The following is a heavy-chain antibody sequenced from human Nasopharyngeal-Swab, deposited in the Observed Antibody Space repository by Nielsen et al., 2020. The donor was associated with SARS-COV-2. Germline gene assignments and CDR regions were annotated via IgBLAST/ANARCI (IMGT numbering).Heavy chain of an antibody. V-gene: IGHV3-48*03. Sequence: SLRLSCAASGFTFSSYEMNWVRQAPGKGLEWVSYISSSGSTIYYADSVKGRFTISRDNAKNSLYLQMNSLRAEDTAVYYCARKGLYDSSGYPFDPWGQGTLVTVSS. D-gene: IGHD3-22*01. CDR1: GFTFSSYE. CDR2: ISSSGSTI. CDR3: ARKGLYDSSGYPFDP. J-gene: IGHJ5*02.